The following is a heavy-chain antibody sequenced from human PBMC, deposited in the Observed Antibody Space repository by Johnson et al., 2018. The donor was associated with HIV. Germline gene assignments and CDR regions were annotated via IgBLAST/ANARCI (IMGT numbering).Heavy chain of an antibody. J-gene: IGHJ3*02. CDR3: ARGPYCSSSGCYGSGTYSSAFDI. Sequence: VQLVESGGGLVQPGGSLRLSCAASGFTFDDYGMSWVRQAPGKGLEWVSGINWHGGSTGYADSVQVRFTISRDKAKYSLYLQMNSLRAEDSALYCCARGPYCSSSGCYGSGTYSSAFDIWGQGTMVTVSS. CDR2: INWHGGST. D-gene: IGHD2-2*01. CDR1: GFTFDDYG. V-gene: IGHV3-20*04.